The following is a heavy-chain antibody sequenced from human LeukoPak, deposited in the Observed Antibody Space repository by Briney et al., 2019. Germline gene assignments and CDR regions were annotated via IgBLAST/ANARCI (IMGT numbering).Heavy chain of an antibody. CDR2: VYHSRTT. J-gene: IGHJ4*02. CDR1: GYSINTGRY. CDR3: ARSLSTAGIDF. D-gene: IGHD2-2*01. Sequence: SETLSLTCAVTGYSINTGRYWGWIRQPPGNGLEWLGSVYHSRTTFYNPSLKSRLTISVDTSKNQFSLNLRSVTAADTAVYYCARSLSTAGIDFWGQGTLVTVSS. V-gene: IGHV4-38-2*01.